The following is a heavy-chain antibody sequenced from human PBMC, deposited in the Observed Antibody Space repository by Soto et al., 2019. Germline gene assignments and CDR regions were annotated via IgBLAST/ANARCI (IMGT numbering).Heavy chain of an antibody. D-gene: IGHD5-12*01. CDR1: GFTFSSYS. CDR2: ISSSSSYI. Sequence: GSLRLSCAASGFTFSSYSMNWVRQAPGKGLEWVSSISSSSSYIYYADSVKGRFTISRDNAKNSLYLQMNSLRAEDTAVYYCARNTHWLPIDYWGQGTLVTVSS. V-gene: IGHV3-21*01. CDR3: ARNTHWLPIDY. J-gene: IGHJ4*02.